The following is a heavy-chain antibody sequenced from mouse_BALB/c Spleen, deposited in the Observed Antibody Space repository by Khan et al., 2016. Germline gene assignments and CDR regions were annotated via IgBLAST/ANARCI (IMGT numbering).Heavy chain of an antibody. V-gene: IGHV3-2*02. CDR3: ASSGALYGNFPY. CDR2: ISYSGST. D-gene: IGHD2-1*01. CDR1: GYSITSDYA. Sequence: EVQLQESGPGLVKPSQSLSLTCTVTGYSITSDYAWNWIRQFPGNKLEWMGHISYSGSTSYNPSLKSRIPITRDTSKNQFFLQLNSVTAEDTATYYCASSGALYGNFPYWGQGTLVTVSA. J-gene: IGHJ3*01.